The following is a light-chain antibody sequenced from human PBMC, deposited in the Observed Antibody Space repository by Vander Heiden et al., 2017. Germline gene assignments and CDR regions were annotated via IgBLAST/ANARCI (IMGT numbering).Light chain of an antibody. J-gene: IGLJ2*01. CDR3: AAWDDSLSVV. Sequence: QSVLTQPPSASRTPGQRVTISCSGSSSNIGSNYLYWYQQLPGTAPKLLIYSNNQRPSGVPDRFSGSKSGTSASLAISGLRSEDEADYYCAAWDDSLSVVFGGGTKPTVL. CDR1: SSNIGSNY. V-gene: IGLV1-47*02. CDR2: SNN.